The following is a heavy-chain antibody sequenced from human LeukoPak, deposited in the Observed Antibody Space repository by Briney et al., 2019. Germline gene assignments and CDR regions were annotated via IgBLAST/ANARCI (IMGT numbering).Heavy chain of an antibody. CDR3: ARGDYYDSSGYFIDAFDI. D-gene: IGHD3-22*01. CDR1: GCTFSSYW. CDR2: IKQDGSEK. V-gene: IGHV3-7*01. Sequence: PGGSLRLSCAASGCTFSSYWMSWVRQTPGKGLEWVANIKQDGSEKYYVDSMKGRFTISRDNAKNSLYLQMNSLRAEDTAVYYCARGDYYDSSGYFIDAFDIWGQGTMVTVSS. J-gene: IGHJ3*02.